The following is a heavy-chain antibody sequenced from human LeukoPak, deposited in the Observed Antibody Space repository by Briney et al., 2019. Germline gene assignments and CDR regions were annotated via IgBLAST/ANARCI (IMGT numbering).Heavy chain of an antibody. Sequence: GRSLRLSCAASGFTFSSYGMHWVRQAPGKGLEWVAVIWYDGSNKYYADSVKGRFTISRDNSKNTLYLQMNSLRAEDTAVYYCARDYYDSSGYYSPPYFDYWGQGTLVTVSS. CDR3: ARDYYDSSGYYSPPYFDY. CDR2: IWYDGSNK. CDR1: GFTFSSYG. D-gene: IGHD3-22*01. J-gene: IGHJ4*02. V-gene: IGHV3-33*01.